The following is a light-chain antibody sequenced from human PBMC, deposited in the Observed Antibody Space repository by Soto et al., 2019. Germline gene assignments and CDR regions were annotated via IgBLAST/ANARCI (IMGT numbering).Light chain of an antibody. CDR3: QHSQSSPYT. CDR1: QSVSHY. Sequence: DIQMTQSPTSLPASVGDRVIITCRASQSVSHYLSWYQQKPGKAPSLLIYAISLLHPGVPSRFSGSGSGTNFTLTISGLQPDDFAVYICQHSQSSPYTFGQGTTVEI. V-gene: IGKV1-39*01. CDR2: AIS. J-gene: IGKJ2*01.